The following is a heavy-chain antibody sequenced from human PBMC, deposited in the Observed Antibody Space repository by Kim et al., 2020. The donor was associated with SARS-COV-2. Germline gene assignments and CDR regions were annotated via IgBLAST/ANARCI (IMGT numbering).Heavy chain of an antibody. Sequence: SQTLSLTCGISGDSVSSNSAAWNWIRQSPSRGLEWLGRTYYKSKWYNDYAVSVKSRITINPVTSKNQFSLQLNSVTPEDTALYYCARGYEYSSGWYYFDYWGQGTLVTVSS. V-gene: IGHV6-1*01. CDR1: GDSVSSNSAA. D-gene: IGHD6-19*01. J-gene: IGHJ4*02. CDR2: TYYKSKWYN. CDR3: ARGYEYSSGWYYFDY.